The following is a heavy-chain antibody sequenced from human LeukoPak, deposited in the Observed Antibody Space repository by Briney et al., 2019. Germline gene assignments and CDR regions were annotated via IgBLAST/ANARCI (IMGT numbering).Heavy chain of an antibody. J-gene: IGHJ4*02. Sequence: ASVKVSCKASGYTFTGYYMHWVRQAPGQGLEWMGWINPNSGGTNYAQKFQGRVTMTRDTSISTAYMELSRLRSDDTAVYYCARDIGGGEDYGDYFDYWDQGTLVTVSS. CDR2: INPNSGGT. V-gene: IGHV1-2*02. CDR3: ARDIGGGEDYGDYFDY. CDR1: GYTFTGYY. D-gene: IGHD4-17*01.